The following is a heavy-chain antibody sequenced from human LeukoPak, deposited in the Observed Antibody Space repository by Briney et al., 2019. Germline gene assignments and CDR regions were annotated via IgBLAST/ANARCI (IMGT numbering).Heavy chain of an antibody. CDR2: ITSSSSYI. Sequence: GGSLRLSCAASGFTFSSYNMNWVRQAPGKGLEWVSSITSSSSYIYYADSVKGRFTISRDNAKNSLYLQMDSLRVEDTAEYYCARASRDRSWYIDDCWGQGTLVTVSS. V-gene: IGHV3-21*06. CDR1: GFTFSSYN. D-gene: IGHD6-13*01. J-gene: IGHJ4*02. CDR3: ARASRDRSWYIDDC.